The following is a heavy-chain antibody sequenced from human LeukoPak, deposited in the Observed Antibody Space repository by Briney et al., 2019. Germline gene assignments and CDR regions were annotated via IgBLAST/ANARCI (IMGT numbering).Heavy chain of an antibody. V-gene: IGHV4-39*01. J-gene: IGHJ4*02. CDR1: GGXIRSSSYY. CDR3: ARQVVAVAGTGYFDY. Sequence: SETLSLTCTVSGGXIRSSSYYWGWIRQPPGKGLEGFGGIYYSGSTYYNASLKSRGTISVDTAKNQFSQKLNSVTAADTAVYFCARQVVAVAGTGYFDYWGQGTLVTVSS. D-gene: IGHD6-19*01. CDR2: IYYSGST.